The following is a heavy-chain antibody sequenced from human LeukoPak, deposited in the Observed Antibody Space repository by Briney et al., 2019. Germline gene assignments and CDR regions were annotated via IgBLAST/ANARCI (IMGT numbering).Heavy chain of an antibody. Sequence: PSETLSLTCTVSGGSISSYYWSWIRQPPGKGLEWIGYIYTSGSTNYNPSLKSRVTISVDTSKNQFSLKLSSVTAADTVVYYCARHRPGWFDPWGQGTLVTVSS. CDR2: IYTSGST. CDR3: ARHRPGWFDP. CDR1: GGSISSYY. J-gene: IGHJ5*02. V-gene: IGHV4-4*09.